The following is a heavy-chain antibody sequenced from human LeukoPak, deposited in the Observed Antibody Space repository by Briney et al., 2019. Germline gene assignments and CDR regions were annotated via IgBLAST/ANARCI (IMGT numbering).Heavy chain of an antibody. Sequence: GGSLRLSCAASGFDFKNYGMRWVRQSPGKGLEWVAGISATGIMTYIAESVKGRFTISRDKTENRVFLQMNSLRAEDTAVYYCAKDRLGLGEYYFDYWGQGTLVTVSS. CDR1: GFDFKNYG. J-gene: IGHJ4*02. D-gene: IGHD3-16*01. CDR3: AKDRLGLGEYYFDY. CDR2: ISATGIMT. V-gene: IGHV3-23*01.